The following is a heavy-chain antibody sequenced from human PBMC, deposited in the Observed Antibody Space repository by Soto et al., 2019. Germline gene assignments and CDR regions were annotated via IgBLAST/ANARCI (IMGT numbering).Heavy chain of an antibody. Sequence: ASVKVSCKASGGTFSSYAISWVRQAPGQGLEWMGGIIPIFGTANYAQKFQGRVTITADESTSTAYMELSSLRSEDTAVYYCARGEKVGYSYGSDYYYYGMDVWGQGTTVTVSS. CDR1: GGTFSSYA. J-gene: IGHJ6*02. V-gene: IGHV1-69*13. CDR2: IIPIFGTA. D-gene: IGHD5-18*01. CDR3: ARGEKVGYSYGSDYYYYGMDV.